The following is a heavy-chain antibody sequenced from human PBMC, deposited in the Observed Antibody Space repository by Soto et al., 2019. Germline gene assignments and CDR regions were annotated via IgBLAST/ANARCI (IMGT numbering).Heavy chain of an antibody. CDR3: ATDGYGRMSTNPINYNGMDA. V-gene: IGHV4-59*01. J-gene: IGHJ6*02. CDR2: VFYTGRA. Sequence: SETLSLTCTVSGGSLGSYYWSWIWQPPGKGLEWIGYVFYTGRANYNASLKSRVSISLDTSNYQFSLMLSSVSAADTAFSSCATDGYGRMSTNPINYNGMDAWGPGTTVNVAS. CDR1: GGSLGSYY. D-gene: IGHD5-18*01.